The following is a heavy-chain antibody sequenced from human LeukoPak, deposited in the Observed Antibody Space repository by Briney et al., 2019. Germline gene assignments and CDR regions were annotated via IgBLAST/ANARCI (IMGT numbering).Heavy chain of an antibody. CDR1: GFTFRTYA. Sequence: GGSLRLSCAASGFTFRTYAMHWVRQAPGKGLEWVAFMSHDGVKIFHADSVKGRFTISRDNSKNILYLQMNSLRAEDTAVYYCAKSASAYYYMDVWGKGPTVTVSS. J-gene: IGHJ6*03. CDR2: MSHDGVKI. D-gene: IGHD4/OR15-4a*01. V-gene: IGHV3-30*18. CDR3: AKSASAYYYMDV.